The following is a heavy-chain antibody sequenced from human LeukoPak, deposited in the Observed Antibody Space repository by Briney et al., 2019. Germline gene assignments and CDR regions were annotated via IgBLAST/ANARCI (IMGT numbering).Heavy chain of an antibody. CDR3: ARDRNKDYGMDV. CDR2: ISSGSTYI. Sequence: PGGSLRLSCAASGFTFSSYTMNWVRQAPGKGLEWVSSISSGSTYIYYVGSVKGRFTISRDNANNSLYLQMNSLRAEDTAMYYCARDRNKDYGMDVRGQGTTVTVSS. J-gene: IGHJ6*02. V-gene: IGHV3-21*01. D-gene: IGHD2/OR15-2a*01. CDR1: GFTFSSYT.